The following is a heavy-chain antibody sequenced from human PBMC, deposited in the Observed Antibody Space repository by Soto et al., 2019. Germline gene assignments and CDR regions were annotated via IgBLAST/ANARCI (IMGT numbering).Heavy chain of an antibody. V-gene: IGHV4-34*01. CDR3: ARYRRGYYYYGMDV. D-gene: IGHD1-26*01. CDR2: INHSGST. J-gene: IGHJ6*02. Sequence: PSETLSLTCAVYGGSFSGYYWSWIRQPPGKGLEWIGEINHSGSTNYNPSLKSRVTISVDASKNQFSLKLSSVTAADTAVYYCARYRRGYYYYGMDVWGQGTTVTVSS. CDR1: GGSFSGYY.